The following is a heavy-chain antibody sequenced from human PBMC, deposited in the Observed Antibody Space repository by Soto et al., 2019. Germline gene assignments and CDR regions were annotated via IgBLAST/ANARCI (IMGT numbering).Heavy chain of an antibody. CDR1: GYTFTSYA. D-gene: IGHD3-3*01. CDR2: INAGNGNT. Sequence: QVQLVQSGAEVKKPGASVKVSCKASGYTFTSYAMHWVRQAPGQRLEWMGWINAGNGNTKYSQKFQGRVTITRDTSASTAYMELSSLRSEDTAVYYCARDAGYDFWSGYYNNLGTVVQNYFDYWGQGTLVTVSS. V-gene: IGHV1-3*01. J-gene: IGHJ4*02. CDR3: ARDAGYDFWSGYYNNLGTVVQNYFDY.